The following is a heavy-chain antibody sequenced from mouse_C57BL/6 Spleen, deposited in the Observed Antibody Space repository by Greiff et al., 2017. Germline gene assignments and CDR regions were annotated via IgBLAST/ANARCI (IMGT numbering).Heavy chain of an antibody. CDR2: IYPGSGST. V-gene: IGHV1-55*01. Sequence: VQLQQSGAELVTPGASVTMSCKASGYTFTSYWITWVKQRPGQGLEWIGDIYPGSGSTNYNEKFKSKATLTVDTSSSTAYMPLSSLTSEDSAVYDVARGDYYGSSYWYFDVWGKGTTVTVSS. CDR3: ARGDYYGSSYWYFDV. CDR1: GYTFTSYW. J-gene: IGHJ1*03. D-gene: IGHD1-1*01.